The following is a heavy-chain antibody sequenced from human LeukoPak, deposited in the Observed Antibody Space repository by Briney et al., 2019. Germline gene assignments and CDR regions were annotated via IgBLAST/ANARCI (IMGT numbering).Heavy chain of an antibody. V-gene: IGHV1-69*13. Sequence: SVKVSCKASGGTFSSYAISWVRQAPGQGLEWMGGIIPIFGTANYAQKFQGRVTITADESTSTAYMELSSLRSEDTAVYYCARDPYYYDSSLGFYYYGMDVWGQGTTVTISS. J-gene: IGHJ6*02. CDR3: ARDPYYYDSSLGFYYYGMDV. CDR2: IIPIFGTA. D-gene: IGHD3-22*01. CDR1: GGTFSSYA.